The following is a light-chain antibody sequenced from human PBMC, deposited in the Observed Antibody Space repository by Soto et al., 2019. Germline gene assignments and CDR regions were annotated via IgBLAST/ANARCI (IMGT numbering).Light chain of an antibody. J-gene: IGKJ4*01. Sequence: EIVLKQSPGTLSLSPGARATLSCRASQSVSSSYLAWYQQKPGQPPRLLIYGASSRATGIPDRFSGSGSGTDFTLTISRLEPEEFAVYYCHQYGSSPLTCGGGTKVEIK. CDR3: HQYGSSPLT. V-gene: IGKV3-20*01. CDR2: GAS. CDR1: QSVSSSY.